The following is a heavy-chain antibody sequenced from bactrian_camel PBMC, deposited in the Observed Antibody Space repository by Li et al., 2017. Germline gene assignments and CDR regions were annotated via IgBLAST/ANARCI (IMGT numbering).Heavy chain of an antibody. CDR1: GYFDNMAL. CDR2: ITGGDST. V-gene: IGHV3S53*01. J-gene: IGHJ4*01. Sequence: HVQLVESGGGSVQAGGSLRLSCAASGYFDNMALMGWFRQAQEKDREVVASITGGDSTSYAESVKGRFTIGRDNAKKTLYLQMNGLKLEDTAMYYCAAERPAAASWGSKRCPNVKLGLWSCYWGQGTQVTVS. D-gene: IGHD5*01. CDR3: AAERPAAASWGSKRCPNVKLGLWSCY.